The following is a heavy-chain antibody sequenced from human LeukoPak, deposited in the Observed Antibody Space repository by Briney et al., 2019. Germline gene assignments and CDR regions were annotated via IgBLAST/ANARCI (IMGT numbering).Heavy chain of an antibody. CDR3: ARLLQGVAGAWGY. J-gene: IGHJ4*02. CDR2: IYPGDSDT. CDR1: GYSFTTYW. D-gene: IGHD6-19*01. Sequence: GESLKISCKASGYSFTTYWIAWVRQMPGKGLEWMGMIYPGDSDTRYSPSFQGQITISVDKSISIAYLQWSSLKASDTAMYYCARLLQGVAGAWGYWGQGTLVTV. V-gene: IGHV5-51*01.